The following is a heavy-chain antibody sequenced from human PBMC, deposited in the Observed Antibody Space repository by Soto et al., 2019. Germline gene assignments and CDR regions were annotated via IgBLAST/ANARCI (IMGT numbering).Heavy chain of an antibody. Sequence: TSETLSLTCTVSGGSISSSSYYWGWIRQPPGKGLEWIGSIYYSGSTYYNPSLKSRVTISVDTSKNQFSLKLSSVTAADTAVYYCARGPYYDILSGRSRPKNYYYMDGWGKGTTVTVSS. CDR1: GGSISSSSYY. D-gene: IGHD3-9*01. J-gene: IGHJ6*03. V-gene: IGHV4-39*07. CDR3: ARGPYYDILSGRSRPKNYYYMDG. CDR2: IYYSGST.